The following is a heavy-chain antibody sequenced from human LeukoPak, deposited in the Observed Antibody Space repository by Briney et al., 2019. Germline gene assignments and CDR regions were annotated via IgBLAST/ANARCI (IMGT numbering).Heavy chain of an antibody. J-gene: IGHJ4*02. D-gene: IGHD2/OR15-2a*01. V-gene: IGHV1-46*01. CDR2: ISPLGSTT. CDR1: GYTFTDYY. Sequence: ASVKVSCKASGYTFTDYYIHWVRQAPGQGLEWMGIISPLGSTTVYAQKFQGRITMTRDMSTSTVYMEMSRLRSEDTAVYYCARPTRTTGPFDYWGQGSLVTVSS. CDR3: ARPTRTTGPFDY.